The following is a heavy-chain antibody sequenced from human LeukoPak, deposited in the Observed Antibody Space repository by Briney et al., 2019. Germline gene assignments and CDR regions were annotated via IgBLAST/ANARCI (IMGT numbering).Heavy chain of an antibody. CDR3: FGGVAADY. CDR2: IKEDASEK. J-gene: IGHJ4*02. V-gene: IGHV3-7*01. D-gene: IGHD3-16*01. Sequence: GGSLRLSCAASRFIFDNYWMTCVRQAPGKGVEWLANIKEDASEKYYADSVKGRFTISRDNAKSSLYLQMNSLKVEDTAVYYCFGGVAADYWGRGTLVTVSS. CDR1: RFIFDNYW.